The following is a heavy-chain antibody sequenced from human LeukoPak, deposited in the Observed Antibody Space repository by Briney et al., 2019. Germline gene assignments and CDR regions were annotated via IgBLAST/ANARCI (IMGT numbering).Heavy chain of an antibody. CDR2: IYTSGGT. V-gene: IGHV4-61*02. Sequence: SETLSLTCTVSGGSISSGSYYWTWIRQPAGKGLEWIGRIYTSGGTNYNPSLKSRVTISVDTSKNQFSLKLSSVTAADTAVYYCARGHDYGDLRDAFDFWGQGTMVTVSS. J-gene: IGHJ3*01. CDR3: ARGHDYGDLRDAFDF. D-gene: IGHD4-17*01. CDR1: GGSISSGSYY.